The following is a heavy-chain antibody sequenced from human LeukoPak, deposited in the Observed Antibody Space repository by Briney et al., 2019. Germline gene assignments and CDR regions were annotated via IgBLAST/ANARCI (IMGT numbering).Heavy chain of an antibody. J-gene: IGHJ6*02. CDR2: IIPIFGTA. CDR1: GGTFSSYA. Sequence: SVKVSCKASGGTFSSYAISWVRQAPGQGLEWMGGIIPIFGTANYAQKFQGRVTITADESTSTAYMGLSSLRSEDTAVYYCARMGLDSSGYENVWGQGTTVTVSS. CDR3: ARMGLDSSGYENV. V-gene: IGHV1-69*13. D-gene: IGHD3-22*01.